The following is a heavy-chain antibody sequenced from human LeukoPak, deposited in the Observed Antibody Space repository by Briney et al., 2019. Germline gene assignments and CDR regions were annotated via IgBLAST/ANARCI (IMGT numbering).Heavy chain of an antibody. CDR3: AKDIALSATKSRPRAFDY. V-gene: IGHV3-30*04. CDR2: ISYDGSNK. J-gene: IGHJ4*02. Sequence: GGSLRLSCAASGFTFSNYALHWVRQAPGKGLEWVAVISYDGSNKFYADSVRGRFTISRDNSKNTLYLQMNSLRAEDTAVYYCAKDIALSATKSRPRAFDYWGQGTLVTVSS. CDR1: GFTFSNYA. D-gene: IGHD1-26*01.